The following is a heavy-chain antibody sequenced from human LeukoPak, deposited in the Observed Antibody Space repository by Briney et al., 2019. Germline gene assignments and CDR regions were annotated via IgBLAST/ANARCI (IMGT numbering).Heavy chain of an antibody. J-gene: IGHJ4*02. CDR3: TYLFARGDY. D-gene: IGHD2-21*01. CDR2: IKSKTDGGTK. CDR1: GFTFSNAW. Sequence: GGSLRLSCAASGFTFSNAWMSWVRQAPGKGLEWIGRIKSKTDGGTKDYAAPVKGRFTISRDESKNTLYLQMNSLKTEDTAVYYCTYLFARGDYWGQGTLVTVSS. V-gene: IGHV3-15*01.